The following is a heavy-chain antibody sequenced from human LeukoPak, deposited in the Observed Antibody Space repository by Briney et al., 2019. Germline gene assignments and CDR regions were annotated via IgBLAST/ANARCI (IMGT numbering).Heavy chain of an antibody. D-gene: IGHD1-7*01. V-gene: IGHV3-21*01. Sequence: GGSLRLSCAASGFTSSSYSMNWVRQAPGKGLEWVSSISSSSSYIYYADSVKGRFTISRDNAKNSLYLQMNSLRAEDTAVYYCARVRYNWNYGAFDIWGQGTMVTVSS. J-gene: IGHJ3*02. CDR2: ISSSSSYI. CDR3: ARVRYNWNYGAFDI. CDR1: GFTSSSYS.